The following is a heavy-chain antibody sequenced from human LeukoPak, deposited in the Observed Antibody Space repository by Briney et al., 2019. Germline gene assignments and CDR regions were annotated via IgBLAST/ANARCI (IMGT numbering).Heavy chain of an antibody. V-gene: IGHV3-33*01. CDR3: ARAGGSGSYYKVPLGY. D-gene: IGHD3-10*01. CDR1: GFTFSSYG. Sequence: GGSLRLSCAASGFTFSSYGMHWVRQAPGKGLEWVAVIWYDGSNKYYADSVKGRFTISRDNSKNTLYLQMNSLRAEDTAVYYCARAGGSGSYYKVPLGYWGQGTLVTVSS. J-gene: IGHJ4*02. CDR2: IWYDGSNK.